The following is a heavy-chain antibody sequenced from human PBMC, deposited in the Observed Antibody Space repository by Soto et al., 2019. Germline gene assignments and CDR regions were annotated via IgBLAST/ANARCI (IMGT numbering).Heavy chain of an antibody. CDR1: GYSFTTYW. J-gene: IGHJ6*02. V-gene: IGHV5-51*01. CDR3: ATIRNPGFYYYYGLDV. CDR2: IHPGGPEP. Sequence: GESLKISCKGSGYSFTTYWIGWVRQMPGKGLECMGIIHPGGPEPRYSPSFQGHVTLSADKSISTAYQQWSSLKASDTAMYYCATIRNPGFYYYYGLDVWGQGTTVTVSS.